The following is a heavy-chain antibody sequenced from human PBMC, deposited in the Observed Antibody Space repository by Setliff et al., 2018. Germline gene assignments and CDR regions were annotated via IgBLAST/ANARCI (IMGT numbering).Heavy chain of an antibody. CDR2: IHYSGTT. CDR3: ARTGTYRYFDY. J-gene: IGHJ4*02. CDR1: GASIRSGTYY. V-gene: IGHV4-39*01. D-gene: IGHD1-1*01. Sequence: LSLTCTVSGASIRSGTYYWAWIRQPPGKGLEWIGRIHYSGTTYSNASLASRLTISVDTAKIQFSLKLTSDTAADTAVYYCARTGTYRYFDYWGQGTRVTVSS.